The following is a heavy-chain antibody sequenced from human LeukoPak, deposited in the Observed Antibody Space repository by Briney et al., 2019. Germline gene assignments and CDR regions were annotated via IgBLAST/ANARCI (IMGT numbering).Heavy chain of an antibody. CDR2: IYSGGST. J-gene: IGHJ6*02. V-gene: IGHV3-53*04. D-gene: IGHD1-26*01. CDR1: GFTVSSNY. Sequence: GGFLRLSCAASGFTVSSNYMSWVRQAPGKGLEWVSVIYSGGSTYYADSVKGRFTISRHNSKNTLYLQMNSLRAEDTAVYYCARDLRRSGSYYRGYYGMDVWGQGTTVTVSS. CDR3: ARDLRRSGSYYRGYYGMDV.